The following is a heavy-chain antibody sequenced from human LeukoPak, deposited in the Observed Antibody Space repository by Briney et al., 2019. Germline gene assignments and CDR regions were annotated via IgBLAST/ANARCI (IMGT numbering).Heavy chain of an antibody. J-gene: IGHJ4*02. CDR1: GGTFSSYA. CDR2: IIPIFGTA. CDR3: ARVQNEWQLLPGFDY. V-gene: IGHV1-69*13. Sequence: ASVKVSCKASGGTFSSYAISWVRQAPGQGLEWMGGIIPIFGTANYAQKFQGRVTITADESTSTAYMELSSLRAEDTAVYYYARVQNEWQLLPGFDYWGQGTLVTVSS. D-gene: IGHD1-26*01.